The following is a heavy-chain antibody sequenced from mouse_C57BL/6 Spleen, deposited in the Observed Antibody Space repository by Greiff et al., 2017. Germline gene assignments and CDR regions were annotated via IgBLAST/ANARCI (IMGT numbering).Heavy chain of an antibody. CDR1: GFTFSDYY. V-gene: IGHV5-12*01. J-gene: IGHJ3*01. D-gene: IGHD1-1*01. CDR3: ARHGEGSWFAY. Sequence: EVKLVESGGGLVQPGGSLKLSCAASGFTFSDYYMYWVRQTPEKRLEWVAYISNGGGSTYYPDTVKGRFTISRDNAKTTLYLQMSRLKCEDTAMDYCARHGEGSWFAYWGQGTLVTVSA. CDR2: ISNGGGST.